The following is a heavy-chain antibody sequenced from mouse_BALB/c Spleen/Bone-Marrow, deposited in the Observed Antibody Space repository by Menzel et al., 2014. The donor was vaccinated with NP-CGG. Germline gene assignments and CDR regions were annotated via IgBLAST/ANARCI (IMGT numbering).Heavy chain of an antibody. CDR1: GYTFTSYW. Sequence: QVQLQQSGAELAKPGASVKMSCKASGYTFTSYWMYWIKQRPGQGLEWIGYINPSTGYTEYNQKFKDKATLTADKSSNTAYMQLSSLTSEDSAVYYCARKGHGNYHYYAMDYWGQGTSVTVSS. J-gene: IGHJ4*01. CDR3: ARKGHGNYHYYAMDY. D-gene: IGHD2-1*01. V-gene: IGHV1-7*01. CDR2: INPSTGYT.